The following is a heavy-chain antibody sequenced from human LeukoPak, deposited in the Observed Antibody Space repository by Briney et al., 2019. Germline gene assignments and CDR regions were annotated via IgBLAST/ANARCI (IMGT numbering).Heavy chain of an antibody. J-gene: IGHJ6*02. V-gene: IGHV3-74*01. D-gene: IGHD1-26*01. CDR3: ARVRSGSSAGNYGMDV. CDR1: VFTFSIYC. Sequence: PGGSLRLSCAASVFTFSIYCMHCVRHAPGKGLVWVSRINSDGSSTSYADSVKGRFTISRDNAKNTLYLQMNSLRAEDTAVYYCARVRSGSSAGNYGMDVWGQGTTVTVSS. CDR2: INSDGSST.